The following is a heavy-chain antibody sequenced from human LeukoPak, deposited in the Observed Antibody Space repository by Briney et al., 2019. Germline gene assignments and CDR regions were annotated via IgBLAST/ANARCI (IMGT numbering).Heavy chain of an antibody. V-gene: IGHV4-30-2*01. CDR3: TRSRGTWFDP. Sequence: SQTLSLTCAVSGGSISSGGYSWSWIRQPPGKGLEWIGYIYHSGSTYYNPSLKSRVTMSVDTSKNQFSLKLSSVTAADTAVYYCTRSRGTWFDPWGQGTLVTVSS. J-gene: IGHJ5*02. CDR1: GGSISSGGYS. CDR2: IYHSGST.